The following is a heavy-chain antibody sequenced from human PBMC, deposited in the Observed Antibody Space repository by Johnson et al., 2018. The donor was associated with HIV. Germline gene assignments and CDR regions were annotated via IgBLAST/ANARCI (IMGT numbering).Heavy chain of an antibody. J-gene: IGHJ3*02. D-gene: IGHD3-10*01. V-gene: IGHV3-23*04. CDR3: AGPFVELLYSPPDAFDI. CDR2: ISGSGGST. CDR1: GFTFSSYA. Sequence: VQLVESGGGLVQPGGSLRLSCAASGFTFSSYAMSWVRQAPGKGLELEWVSGISGSGGSTYYADSVKGRFSISRDNAKTSLYLQMNSLRAEDTAVYYCAGPFVELLYSPPDAFDIWGQGTMVTVSS.